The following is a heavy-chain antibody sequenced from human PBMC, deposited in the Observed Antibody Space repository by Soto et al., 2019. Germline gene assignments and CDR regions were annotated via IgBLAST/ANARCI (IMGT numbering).Heavy chain of an antibody. J-gene: IGHJ6*02. V-gene: IGHV1-69*13. CDR3: ARVVPAAMDDYYYGMDV. Sequence: ASVKVSCKASGGTFSSYAISWVRQAPGQGLEWMGGIIPIFGTANYAQKFQGRVTITADESTSTAYMELSSLRSEDTAVYYCARVVPAAMDDYYYGMDVWGQGTTVTVS. D-gene: IGHD2-2*01. CDR2: IIPIFGTA. CDR1: GGTFSSYA.